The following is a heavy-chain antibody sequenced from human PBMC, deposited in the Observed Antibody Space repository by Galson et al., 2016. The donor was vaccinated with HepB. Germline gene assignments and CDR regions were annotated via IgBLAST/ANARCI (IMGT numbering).Heavy chain of an antibody. CDR2: GNSDGRDT. CDR3: ARGSIFGVPLAPLIDS. V-gene: IGHV3-74*01. J-gene: IGHJ4*02. D-gene: IGHD3-3*01. CDR1: GFTFSTSW. Sequence: SLRLSCAASGFTFSTSWMHWVRQAPGKGLVWVSIGNSDGRDTRYADPVKGRFTISRDNAKNTLFLQMNSLRAEDTAVYYCARGSIFGVPLAPLIDSWGQGTLVTVSS.